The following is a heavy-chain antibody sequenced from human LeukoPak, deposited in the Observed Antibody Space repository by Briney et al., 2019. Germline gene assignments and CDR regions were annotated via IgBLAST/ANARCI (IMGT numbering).Heavy chain of an antibody. CDR3: ARVPPPHSGSYTYDAFDI. D-gene: IGHD1-26*01. CDR2: INTDGSST. V-gene: IGHV3-74*01. CDR1: GFTFDDYA. J-gene: IGHJ3*02. Sequence: GRSLRLSCAASGFTFDDYAMHWVRQAPGKGLVWVSRINTDGSSTSYADSVKGRFTISRDNAKNTLYLQMNSLRAEDTAVYYCARVPPPHSGSYTYDAFDIWGQGTMVTVSS.